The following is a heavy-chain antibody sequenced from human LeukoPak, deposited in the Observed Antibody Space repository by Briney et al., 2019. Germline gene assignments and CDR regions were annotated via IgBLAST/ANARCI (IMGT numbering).Heavy chain of an antibody. CDR1: GGSFSGYY. CDR3: AREMVRPGGAKDDY. CDR2: INHSGST. J-gene: IGHJ4*02. Sequence: PSETLSLSCAVYGGSFSGYYWSWIRQPPGKGLEWIGEINHSGSTNYNPSLKSRVTISVDTSKNQFSLKLSSVTAADTAVYYCAREMVRPGGAKDDYWGQGTLVTVSS. V-gene: IGHV4-34*01. D-gene: IGHD3-10*01.